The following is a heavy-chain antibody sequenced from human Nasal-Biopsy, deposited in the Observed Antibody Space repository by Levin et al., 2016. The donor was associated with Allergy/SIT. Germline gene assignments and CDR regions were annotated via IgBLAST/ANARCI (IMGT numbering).Heavy chain of an antibody. CDR2: IDATGGYT. CDR1: GFTFRSFA. J-gene: IGHJ4*02. V-gene: IGHV3-23*01. Sequence: GESLKISCVGSGFTFRSFAMIWVRQGPGRGLEWVAMIDATGGYTFYAESVKGRVTLSIDTSKNQFSLKMTSVTATDTAVYYCARLVAMAGSPYFDYWGQGILVTVSS. CDR3: ARLVAMAGSPYFDY. D-gene: IGHD6-19*01.